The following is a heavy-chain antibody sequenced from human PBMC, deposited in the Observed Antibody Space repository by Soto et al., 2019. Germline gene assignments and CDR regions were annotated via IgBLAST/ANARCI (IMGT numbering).Heavy chain of an antibody. Sequence: EVQLLESGGGLVQPGGSLRLSCAASGFTFSGYAMSWVRQAPGKGLEWVSAISGSGSSTYYGDSVKGRFTISRDNSKNTLYLQMNSLRAEDTAVYYCAKERAIVGALDPWGQGTLVTVSS. V-gene: IGHV3-23*01. D-gene: IGHD1-26*01. CDR1: GFTFSGYA. CDR2: ISGSGSST. J-gene: IGHJ5*02. CDR3: AKERAIVGALDP.